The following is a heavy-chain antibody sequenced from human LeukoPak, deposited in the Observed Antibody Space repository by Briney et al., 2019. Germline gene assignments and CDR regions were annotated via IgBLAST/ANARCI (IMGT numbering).Heavy chain of an antibody. CDR1: GITLSNYG. J-gene: IGHJ4*02. V-gene: IGHV3-23*01. CDR2: ISGSAGGT. Sequence: GGSLRLSCAVSGITLSNYGMSWVRQAPGKGLEWVAGISGSAGGTKYADSVKGRFTISRDNSKSTLYLQMNSLRAEDTAIYYCAKEAVAAAGPFDYWGQGTLVTVSS. D-gene: IGHD6-13*01. CDR3: AKEAVAAAGPFDY.